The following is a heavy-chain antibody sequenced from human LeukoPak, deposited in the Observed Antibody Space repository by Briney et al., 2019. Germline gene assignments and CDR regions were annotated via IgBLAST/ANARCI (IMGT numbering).Heavy chain of an antibody. D-gene: IGHD3-22*01. CDR3: ARAGYYDSSGYGGWFDP. CDR1: GFTFSSYW. CDR2: INSDGSST. V-gene: IGHV3-74*01. Sequence: PGGSLRLSCAASGFTFSSYWMHWVRQAPGKGLVWVSRINSDGSSTSYADSVKGRFTISRDNAKNTLYLQMNSLRAEDTAVYYCARAGYYDSSGYGGWFDPWGQGTLVTVSS. J-gene: IGHJ5*02.